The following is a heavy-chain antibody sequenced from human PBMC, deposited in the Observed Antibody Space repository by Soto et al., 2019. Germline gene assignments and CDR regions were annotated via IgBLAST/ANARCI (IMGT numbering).Heavy chain of an antibody. CDR3: ARDYLGYCSSTSCHGWFDP. J-gene: IGHJ5*02. CDR1: GGTFSSYA. CDR2: IIPIFGTA. V-gene: IGHV1-69*13. D-gene: IGHD2-2*01. Sequence: ASVKVSCKASGGTFSSYAISWMRQAPGQGLEWMGGIIPIFGTANYAQKFQGRVTITADESTSTAYMELSSLRSEDTAVYYCARDYLGYCSSTSCHGWFDPWGQGTPVTSPQ.